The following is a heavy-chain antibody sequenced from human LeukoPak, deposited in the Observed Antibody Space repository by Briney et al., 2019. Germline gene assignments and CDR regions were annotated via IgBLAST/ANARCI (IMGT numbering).Heavy chain of an antibody. CDR1: GGSISSSSYY. D-gene: IGHD6-13*01. J-gene: IGHJ6*02. CDR2: IYYSGST. CDR3: ARGGSWYGLDV. V-gene: IGHV4-39*07. Sequence: SETLSLTCTVSGGSISSSSYYWGWIRQPPGKGLEWIGSIYYSGSTYYNPSLKSRVTISVDTSKNQFSLKLSSVTAADTAVYYCARGGSWYGLDVWGRGTTVTVSS.